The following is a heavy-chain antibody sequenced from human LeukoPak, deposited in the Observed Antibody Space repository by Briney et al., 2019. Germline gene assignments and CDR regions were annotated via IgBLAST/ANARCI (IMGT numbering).Heavy chain of an antibody. D-gene: IGHD5-24*01. J-gene: IGHJ4*02. Sequence: PSEALSLTCTVSGGSISSSSYYWGWIRQPPGKGLEWIGSIYYSGSTYYNPSLKSRVTISVDTSKNQFSLKLSSVTAADTAVYYCARLRDSYNYFDYWGQGTLVTVSS. CDR2: IYYSGST. V-gene: IGHV4-39*01. CDR3: ARLRDSYNYFDY. CDR1: GGSISSSSYY.